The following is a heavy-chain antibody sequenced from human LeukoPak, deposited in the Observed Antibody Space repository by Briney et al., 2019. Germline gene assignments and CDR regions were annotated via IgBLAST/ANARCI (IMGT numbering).Heavy chain of an antibody. CDR3: ARGSRRHIVVVTATLDY. J-gene: IGHJ4*02. V-gene: IGHV3-30-3*01. Sequence: PGGSLRLSCAASGFTFSSYAMHWVRQAPGKGLEWVAVISYDGSNKYYADSVKGRFTISRDNSKNTPYLQMNSLRAEDTAVYYCARGSRRHIVVVTATLDYWGQGTLVTVSS. D-gene: IGHD2-21*02. CDR1: GFTFSSYA. CDR2: ISYDGSNK.